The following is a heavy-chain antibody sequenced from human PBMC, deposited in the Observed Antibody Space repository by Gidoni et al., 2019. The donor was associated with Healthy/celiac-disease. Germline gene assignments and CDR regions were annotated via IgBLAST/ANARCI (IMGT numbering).Heavy chain of an antibody. CDR2: ISSSSSYI. V-gene: IGHV3-21*01. D-gene: IGHD6-6*01. J-gene: IGHJ6*02. CDR1: GFTFSSYS. Sequence: EVQLVESGGGLVKPGGSLRLSCAASGFTFSSYSMNWVRQAPGKGLEWVSSISSSSSYISYADSVKGRFTISRDNAKNSLYLQMNSLRAEDTAVYYCSSSYYYYGMDVWGQGTTVTVSS. CDR3: SSSYYYYGMDV.